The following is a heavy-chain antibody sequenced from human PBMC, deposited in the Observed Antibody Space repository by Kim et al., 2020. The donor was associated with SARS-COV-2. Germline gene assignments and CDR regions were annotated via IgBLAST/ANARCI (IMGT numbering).Heavy chain of an antibody. V-gene: IGHV4-38-2*02. D-gene: IGHD3-22*01. CDR1: GYSISSGYY. Sequence: SETLSLTCTVSGYSISSGYYWGWIRQPPGKGLEWIGSIYHSGSTYYNPSLKSRVTISVDTSKNQFSLKLSSVTAADTAVYYCARDGYYDSSGYYYGDYFDYWGQGTLVTVSS. CDR2: IYHSGST. CDR3: ARDGYYDSSGYYYGDYFDY. J-gene: IGHJ4*02.